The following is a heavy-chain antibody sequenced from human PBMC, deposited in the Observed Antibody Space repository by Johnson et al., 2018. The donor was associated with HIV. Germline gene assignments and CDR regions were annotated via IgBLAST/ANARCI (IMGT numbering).Heavy chain of an antibody. V-gene: IGHV3-53*01. CDR2: VSSGGST. CDR3: ARAPQKYNWDYMMAFDI. D-gene: IGHD1-7*01. CDR1: GFTVSSNY. Sequence: VQLVESGGGVVRPGGSLRLSCAASGFTVSSNYMSWVRQAPGKGLEWVSVVSSGGSTYYADSVKGRFTISRDNSKNTVSLQMNSLRAEDTALYYCARAPQKYNWDYMMAFDIWGQGTMVTVSS. J-gene: IGHJ3*02.